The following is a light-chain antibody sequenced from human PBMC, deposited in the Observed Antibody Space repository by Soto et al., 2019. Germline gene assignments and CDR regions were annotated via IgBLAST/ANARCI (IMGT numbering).Light chain of an antibody. J-gene: IGLJ1*01. V-gene: IGLV2-14*03. Sequence: QSVLTPPASLSGSPGQSITISCTGTSSDVGGYNYVSWYQHHPGKAPKLIIYDVSNRPSGVSIRFSGSKSDNTASLTISGLQPEDEADYHCSSYTTSNTRQIVFGTGTKVTV. CDR2: DVS. CDR1: SSDVGGYNY. CDR3: SSYTTSNTRQIV.